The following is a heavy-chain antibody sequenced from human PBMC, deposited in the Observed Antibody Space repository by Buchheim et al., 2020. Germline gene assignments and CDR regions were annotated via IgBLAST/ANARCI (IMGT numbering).Heavy chain of an antibody. V-gene: IGHV4-34*01. CDR2: INHSGST. J-gene: IGHJ4*02. D-gene: IGHD3-22*01. CDR1: GGSFSGYY. CDR3: ATGLASSGYYSGY. Sequence: QVQLQQWGAGLLKPSETLSLTCAVYGGSFSGYYWSWIRQPPGKGLEWIGEINHSGSTNYNPSLKSRVTISVDTSKNQFSLKLSSVTAADTAVYYCATGLASSGYYSGYWGQGTL.